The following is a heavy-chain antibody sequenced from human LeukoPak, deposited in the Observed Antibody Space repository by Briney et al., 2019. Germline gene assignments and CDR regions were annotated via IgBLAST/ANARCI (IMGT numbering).Heavy chain of an antibody. CDR3: ASSLYYYYGMDV. J-gene: IGHJ6*02. Sequence: GGSLRLSCAASGFTFSSYEMNWVRQAPGKGLEWVSYISSSGNTIYYADSVKGRFTISRDNAKNSLYLQMNSLRAEDTAVYYCASSLYYYYGMDVWGLGTTVTVSS. CDR2: ISSSGNTI. CDR1: GFTFSSYE. V-gene: IGHV3-48*03.